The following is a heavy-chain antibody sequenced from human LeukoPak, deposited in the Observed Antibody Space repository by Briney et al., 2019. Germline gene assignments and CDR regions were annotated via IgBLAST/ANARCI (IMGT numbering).Heavy chain of an antibody. CDR2: IRNKANSYAT. V-gene: IGHV3-73*01. CDR3: TRYGDSREPPFDY. D-gene: IGHD4-17*01. CDR1: GFTFSDSA. Sequence: GGSLKLSCAASGFTFSDSAIHWVRQASGKGLEWVGRIRNKANSYATAYAASVKGRFTISRDESKDTAYLHMDSLKTEDTAVYYCTRYGDSREPPFDYWGQGTLVTVSS. J-gene: IGHJ4*02.